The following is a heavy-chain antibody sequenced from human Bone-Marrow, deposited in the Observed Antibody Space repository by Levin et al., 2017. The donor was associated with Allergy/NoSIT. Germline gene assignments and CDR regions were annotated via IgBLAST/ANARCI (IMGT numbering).Heavy chain of an antibody. CDR2: IIPILGIA. CDR1: GGTFSSYT. V-gene: IGHV1-69*04. CDR3: AREEGDIVVVPAVSFDY. Sequence: SVKVSCKASGGTFSSYTISWVRQAPGQGLEWMGRIIPILGIANYAQKFQGRVTITADKSTSTAYMELSSLRSEDTAVYYCAREEGDIVVVPAVSFDYWGQGTLVTVSS. D-gene: IGHD2-2*01. J-gene: IGHJ4*02.